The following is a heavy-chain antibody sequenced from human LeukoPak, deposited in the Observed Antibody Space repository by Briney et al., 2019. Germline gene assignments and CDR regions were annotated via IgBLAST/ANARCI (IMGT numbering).Heavy chain of an antibody. CDR1: GGSISSYY. V-gene: IGHV4-59*01. J-gene: IGHJ3*02. Sequence: MSSETLSLTCTVSGGSISSYYWSWIRQPPGKGLEWIGYIYYSGSTNYNPSLKSRVTISVDTSKNQFSLKLRSVTAADTAVYYSARVQYLRMGNAFDIWGQGTMVTVSS. D-gene: IGHD1-26*01. CDR2: IYYSGST. CDR3: ARVQYLRMGNAFDI.